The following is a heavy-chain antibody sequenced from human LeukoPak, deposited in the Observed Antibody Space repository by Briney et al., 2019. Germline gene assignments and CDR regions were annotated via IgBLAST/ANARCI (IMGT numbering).Heavy chain of an antibody. Sequence: SETLSLTCTVSGGSISSYYWSWIRQPLGKGLEWIGYIYYSGSTNYNPSLKSRVTISVDTSKNQFSLKLSSVTAADTAVYYCARDLSPSDAFDIWGQGTMVTVSS. CDR3: ARDLSPSDAFDI. CDR2: IYYSGST. V-gene: IGHV4-59*01. CDR1: GGSISSYY. D-gene: IGHD3-16*02. J-gene: IGHJ3*02.